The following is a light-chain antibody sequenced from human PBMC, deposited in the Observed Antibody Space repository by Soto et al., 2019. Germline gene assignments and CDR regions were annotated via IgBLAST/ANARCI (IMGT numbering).Light chain of an antibody. V-gene: IGKV1-5*01. Sequence: DIQMTQSPSTLSGSVGDRVTITCRASQTISSWLAWYQQKPGKAPKLLIYSASTLHSGVPSRFSGSGSGTDFALTISSLQPEDFATYYCQQLKTYPYTFGQGTRLDIK. CDR1: QTISSW. CDR2: SAS. CDR3: QQLKTYPYT. J-gene: IGKJ2*01.